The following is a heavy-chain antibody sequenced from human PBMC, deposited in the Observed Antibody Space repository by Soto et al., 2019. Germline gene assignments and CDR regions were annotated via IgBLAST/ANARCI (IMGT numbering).Heavy chain of an antibody. CDR2: INAGNGNT. Sequence: GASVKVSCKASGYTFTSYAMHWVRQAPGQRLEWMGWINAGNGNTKYSQKFQGRVTMTRDTSASTAYMELSRLRSDDTAVYYCARDSYYDILSSPCYYYGMDVWGQGTTVTVSS. J-gene: IGHJ6*02. CDR1: GYTFTSYA. V-gene: IGHV1-3*01. CDR3: ARDSYYDILSSPCYYYGMDV. D-gene: IGHD3-9*01.